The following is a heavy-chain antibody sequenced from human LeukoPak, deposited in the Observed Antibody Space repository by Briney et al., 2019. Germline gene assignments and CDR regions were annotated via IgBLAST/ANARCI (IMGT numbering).Heavy chain of an antibody. CDR1: GFSFDDYA. CDR3: ARGSDSSGWYDS. V-gene: IGHV3-43*02. D-gene: IGHD3-22*01. CDR2: ISGDGGST. J-gene: IGHJ5*01. Sequence: GGSLRLSCAAPGFSFDDYAIHWVRQAPGKGLEWVSLISGDGGSTFYADSVKGRFTISRDSSKNSLYLQMSSLRSEDTALYYCARGSDSSGWYDSWGQGTLVTVSS.